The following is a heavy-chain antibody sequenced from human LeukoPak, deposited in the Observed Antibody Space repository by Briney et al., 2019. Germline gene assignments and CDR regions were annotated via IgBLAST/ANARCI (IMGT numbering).Heavy chain of an antibody. J-gene: IGHJ4*02. Sequence: GGSLRLSCAASGFTFSSYAMHWVRQAPGKGLEWVAVISYDGSNKYYADSVKGRFTISRDNSKNTLYLQMNSLRAEDTAVYYCASSRGIVGALWLRDQGTLVTVSS. V-gene: IGHV3-30*04. D-gene: IGHD1-26*01. CDR3: ASSRGIVGALWL. CDR2: ISYDGSNK. CDR1: GFTFSSYA.